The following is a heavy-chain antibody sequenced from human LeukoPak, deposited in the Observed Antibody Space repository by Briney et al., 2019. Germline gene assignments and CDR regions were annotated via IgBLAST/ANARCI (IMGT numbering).Heavy chain of an antibody. Sequence: GGSLRLSCAASGFTFVRYYMTWVRQAPGKGLEWVANIKQDGSDKNYVDSVKGRFTISRDNTKNLVFLQMNSLTGEDTAVYYCAREIWGPECRGQGTLVTVSS. V-gene: IGHV3-7*03. J-gene: IGHJ4*02. CDR2: IKQDGSDK. D-gene: IGHD7-27*01. CDR3: AREIWGPEC. CDR1: GFTFVRYY.